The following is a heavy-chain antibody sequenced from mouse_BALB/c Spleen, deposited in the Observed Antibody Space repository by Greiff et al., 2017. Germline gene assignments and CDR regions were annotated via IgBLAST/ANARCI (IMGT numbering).Heavy chain of an antibody. CDR3: TTPYGYDRYYAMDY. CDR2: IDPETGGT. D-gene: IGHD2-2*01. J-gene: IGHJ4*01. CDR1: GYTFTDYE. Sequence: VQLQQSGAELVRPGASVTLSCKASGYTFTDYEMHWVKQTPVHGLEWIGAIDPETGGTAYNQKFKGKATLTADKSSSTAYMELRSLTSEDSAVYYCTTPYGYDRYYAMDYWGQGTSVTVSS. V-gene: IGHV1-15*01.